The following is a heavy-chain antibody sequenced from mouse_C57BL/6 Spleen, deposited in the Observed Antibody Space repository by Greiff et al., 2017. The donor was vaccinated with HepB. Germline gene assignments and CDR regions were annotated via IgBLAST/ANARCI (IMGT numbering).Heavy chain of an antibody. V-gene: IGHV1-59*01. D-gene: IGHD2-13*01. CDR2: IDPSDSYT. CDR3: ARTVTYAWFAY. J-gene: IGHJ3*01. CDR1: GYTFTSYW. Sequence: QVQLQQPGAELVRPGTSVKLSCKASGYTFTSYWMHWVKQRPGQGLEWIGVIDPSDSYTNYNQKFKGKATLTVDTSSSTAYMQLSSLTSEDSAVYYCARTVTYAWFAYWGQGTLVTVSA.